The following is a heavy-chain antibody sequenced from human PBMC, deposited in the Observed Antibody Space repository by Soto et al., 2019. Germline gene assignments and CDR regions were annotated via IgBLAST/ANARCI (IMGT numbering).Heavy chain of an antibody. Sequence: GGSLRLSCAASGFTFSSYNMIWVRQAPGKGLESISYISSSSGTTLYGDSVQGRFTISRDNAKNSLYLQVDSLRDEDTAVYYCARVAAGASGADYWGKGTLVTVSS. CDR1: GFTFSSYN. D-gene: IGHD2-8*02. CDR2: ISSSSGTT. J-gene: IGHJ4*02. CDR3: ARVAAGASGADY. V-gene: IGHV3-48*02.